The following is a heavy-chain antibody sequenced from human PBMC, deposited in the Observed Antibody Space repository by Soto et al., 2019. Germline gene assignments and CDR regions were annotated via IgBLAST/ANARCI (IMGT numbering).Heavy chain of an antibody. Sequence: EVQVVEPGGGLVQPGGSLRLSCAASGFTFSSHWMTWVRQVPGKGLEWVANINQDGSDQYYVDSVKGRFTISRDNAKNSLCLHMNSLRVEDTAVYYCATSMRHTLNPWGQGTLVTVSS. J-gene: IGHJ5*02. CDR2: INQDGSDQ. V-gene: IGHV3-7*01. CDR1: GFTFSSHW. D-gene: IGHD2-8*01. CDR3: ATSMRHTLNP.